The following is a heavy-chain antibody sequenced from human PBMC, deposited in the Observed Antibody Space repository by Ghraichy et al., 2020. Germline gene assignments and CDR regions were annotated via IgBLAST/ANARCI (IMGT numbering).Heavy chain of an antibody. CDR1: GYTFKGYY. Sequence: ASVKGSCKAAGYTFKGYYRDWVRQAPGQGLEWMGWINPNSGGTNYAQKFQGRVTMTRDTSISTAYMELSRLRSDDTAVYYCARDRGGGWFDPWGQGTLVTVSS. V-gene: IGHV1-2*02. D-gene: IGHD3-10*01. CDR2: INPNSGGT. CDR3: ARDRGGGWFDP. J-gene: IGHJ5*02.